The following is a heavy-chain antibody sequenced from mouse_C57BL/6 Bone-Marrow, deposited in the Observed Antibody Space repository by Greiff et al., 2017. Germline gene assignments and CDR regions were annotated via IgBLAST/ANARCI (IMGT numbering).Heavy chain of an antibody. CDR3: ARDLLWSFDY. CDR2: ISYDGSN. J-gene: IGHJ2*01. CDR1: GYSITSGYY. V-gene: IGHV3-6*01. Sequence: EVKLQESGPGLVKPSQSLSLTCSVTGYSITSGYYWNWIRQFPGNKLEWMGYISYDGSNNYNPSLKNRISITSETSKNHFFLKLNSVTTEDTATYYCARDLLWSFDYWGQGTTLTVSS. D-gene: IGHD2-1*01.